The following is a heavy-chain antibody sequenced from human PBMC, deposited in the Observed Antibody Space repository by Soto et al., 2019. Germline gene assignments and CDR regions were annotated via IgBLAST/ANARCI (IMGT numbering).Heavy chain of an antibody. J-gene: IGHJ6*03. CDR2: ISPDSGKT. CDR3: ARVYGYYYYYMDV. D-gene: IGHD2-8*01. CDR1: GYSLTDNG. V-gene: IGHV1-8*01. Sequence: ASVKVSCKASGYSLTDNGITWVRQASGQGLEYVGWISPDSGKTDYAQKFQGRVTMTRDTSINTVYMELSSLRSDDTAVYYCARVYGYYYYYMDVCGKGTTVTVSS.